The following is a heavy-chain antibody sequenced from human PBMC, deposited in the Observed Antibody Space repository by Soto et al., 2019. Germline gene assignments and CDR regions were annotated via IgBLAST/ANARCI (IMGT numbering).Heavy chain of an antibody. Sequence: PSETLSLTCTVSGGSISSYYWSWIRQSPGKGLEWIGYIYYSGSTNYNPSLKSRVTISVDTSKNQFSLKLSSVTAADTAVYYCARVQLERRSSSSYGMDVWGQGTTVTVSS. CDR3: ARVQLERRSSSSYGMDV. J-gene: IGHJ6*02. CDR1: GGSISSYY. D-gene: IGHD1-1*01. V-gene: IGHV4-59*01. CDR2: IYYSGST.